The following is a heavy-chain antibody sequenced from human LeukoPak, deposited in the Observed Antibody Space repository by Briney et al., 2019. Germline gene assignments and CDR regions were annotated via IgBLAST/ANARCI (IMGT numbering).Heavy chain of an antibody. D-gene: IGHD6-13*01. V-gene: IGHV4-59*01. CDR3: ARAEYSSSWYGHYYYGMDV. Sequence: SETLSLTCTVSGGSISSYYWSWIRQPPGKGLEWIGYIYYSGSTNYNPSLKSRVTISVDTSKNQSSLKLSSVTAADTAVYYCARAEYSSSWYGHYYYGMDVWGQGTTVTVSS. CDR1: GGSISSYY. CDR2: IYYSGST. J-gene: IGHJ6*02.